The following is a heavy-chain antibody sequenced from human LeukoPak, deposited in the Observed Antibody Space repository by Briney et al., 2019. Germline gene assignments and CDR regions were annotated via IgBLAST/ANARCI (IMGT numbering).Heavy chain of an antibody. J-gene: IGHJ4*02. CDR1: GGSISSYY. Sequence: TPSETLSLTCTVSGGSISSYYWSWIRQPPGKGLEWIGYIYYSGSTNYNPSLKSRVTISVDTSKNQFSLKLSSVTAADTAVYYCAREGGNSSYYFDYWGQGTLVTVSS. D-gene: IGHD6-6*01. V-gene: IGHV4-59*01. CDR3: AREGGNSSYYFDY. CDR2: IYYSGST.